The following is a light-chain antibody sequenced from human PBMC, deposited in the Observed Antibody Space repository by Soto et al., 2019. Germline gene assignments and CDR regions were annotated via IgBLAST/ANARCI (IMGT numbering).Light chain of an antibody. CDR1: KSDIGSNY. V-gene: IGLV1-47*01. Sequence: QSALTQPPSASGAPGQRVTFSCSGSKSDIGSNYVFWYQQLPGMAPKLLIYRNSQRPSGVPDRFSGSQSGTSASLAISGLRSEDEADYYCTSWHDSLNGQVFGTGTKV. J-gene: IGLJ1*01. CDR3: TSWHDSLNGQV. CDR2: RNS.